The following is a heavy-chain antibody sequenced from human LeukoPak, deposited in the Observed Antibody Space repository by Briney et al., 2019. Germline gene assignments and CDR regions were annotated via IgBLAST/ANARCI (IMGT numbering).Heavy chain of an antibody. D-gene: IGHD4-17*01. CDR2: INAGNGNT. CDR3: ARAPMTTVTLFDY. J-gene: IGHJ4*02. V-gene: IGHV1-3*01. CDR1: GYTFTSYA. Sequence: ASVTVSCKASGYTFTSYAMHWVRQPPGKRLEWMGWINAGNGNTKYSQKFQGRVTITSDTSASTAYMELSSLRSEDTAVYYCARAPMTTVTLFDYWGQGTLVTVSS.